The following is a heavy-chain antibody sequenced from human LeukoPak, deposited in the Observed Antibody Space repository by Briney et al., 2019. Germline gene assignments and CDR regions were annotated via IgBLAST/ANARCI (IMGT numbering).Heavy chain of an antibody. J-gene: IGHJ4*02. CDR3: ARGVLQPYDY. Sequence: PSETLSLTCAVYGGSFSGYYWSWIRQPPGKGLEWIGEINHSGSTNYNPSLKSRVTISVDTSKNQFSLKPSSVTAADTAVYYCARGVLQPYDYWGQGTLVTVSS. CDR2: INHSGST. CDR1: GGSFSGYY. V-gene: IGHV4-34*01. D-gene: IGHD2/OR15-2a*01.